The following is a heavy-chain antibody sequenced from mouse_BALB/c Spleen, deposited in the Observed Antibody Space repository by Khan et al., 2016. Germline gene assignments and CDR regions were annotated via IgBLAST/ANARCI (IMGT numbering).Heavy chain of an antibody. D-gene: IGHD2-1*01. CDR2: IHPSDSET. J-gene: IGHJ2*01. CDR3: ARSHYGNPYFDD. Sequence: QVQLQQPGAELVRPGTSVKLSCKSSGYSFTSYWMNWVKQRPGQGLEWIGMIHPSDSETRLNQKFKDKATLTIDQSSSTAYMQLSSPTSEDSAVYYCARSHYGNPYFDDWGQGTTLTVSS. CDR1: GYSFTSYW. V-gene: IGHV1-61*01.